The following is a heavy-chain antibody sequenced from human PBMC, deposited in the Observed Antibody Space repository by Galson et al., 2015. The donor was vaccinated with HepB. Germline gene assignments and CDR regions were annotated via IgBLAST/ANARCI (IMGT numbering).Heavy chain of an antibody. CDR3: ASGYNYGHYYFDS. CDR2: VNPNSGGT. CDR1: GNTFTGYY. D-gene: IGHD5-18*01. V-gene: IGHV1-2*02. Sequence: SVKVSCKASGNTFTGYYIHWVRQAPGQGLEWMGWVNPNSGGTSYAQKFQGRVTMTRDTSITTAYMEVSRLRSDDTAVYYCASGYNYGHYYFDSWGQGTLVTVSS. J-gene: IGHJ4*02.